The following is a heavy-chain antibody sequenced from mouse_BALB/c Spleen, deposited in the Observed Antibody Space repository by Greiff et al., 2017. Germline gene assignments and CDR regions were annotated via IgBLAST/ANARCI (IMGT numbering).Heavy chain of an antibody. CDR1: GFSLTSYG. D-gene: IGHD2-10*01. CDR2: IWRGGST. J-gene: IGHJ3*01. V-gene: IGHV2-5-1*01. Sequence: QVQLQQSGPSLVQPSQSLSITCTVSGFSLTSYGVHWVRQSPGKGLEWLGVIWRGGSTDYNAAFMSRLSITKDNSKSQVFFKMNSLQADDTAIYYCAKAYYGNYGGWFAYWGQGTLVTVSA. CDR3: AKAYYGNYGGWFAY.